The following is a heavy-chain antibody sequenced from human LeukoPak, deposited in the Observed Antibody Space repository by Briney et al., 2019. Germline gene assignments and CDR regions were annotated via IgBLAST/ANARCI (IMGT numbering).Heavy chain of an antibody. J-gene: IGHJ4*02. Sequence: PGGSLRLSRAPSGFSLSSNYMRCGREAPGKGLEWGSVIYSGGSTYYADPAKGRFTTSRDNTKHTTYRQMNCLRAEATTLYYFAGNSPGYSSGWCCDYGGGGTVVTVSS. V-gene: IGHV3-66*02. D-gene: IGHD6-19*01. CDR1: GFSLSSNY. CDR2: IYSGGST. CDR3: AGNSPGYSSGWCCDY.